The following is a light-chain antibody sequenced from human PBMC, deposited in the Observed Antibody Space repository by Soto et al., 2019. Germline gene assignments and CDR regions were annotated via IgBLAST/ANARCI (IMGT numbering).Light chain of an antibody. V-gene: IGKV3-11*01. Sequence: EIVLTQSPATLSLSPGERATLSCRASQSVATFLAWYQHKPGQAPRLLIYDSSNRATGIPARFSGSGSGTDFTLTISSLEPEDFAVYYCQQYNDSFPYTFGQGTKLEIK. J-gene: IGKJ2*01. CDR1: QSVATF. CDR3: QQYNDSFPYT. CDR2: DSS.